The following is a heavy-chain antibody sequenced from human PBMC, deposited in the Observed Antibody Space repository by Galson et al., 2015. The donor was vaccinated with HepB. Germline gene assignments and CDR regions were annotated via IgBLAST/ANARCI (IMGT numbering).Heavy chain of an antibody. CDR2: IYYSGST. D-gene: IGHD6-13*01. V-gene: IGHV4-59*01. Sequence: SETLSLTCTVSGGSISSYYWSWIRQPPGKGLEWIGYIYYSGSTSYNPSLKSRVTISVDTSKNQFSLKLSSVTAADTAVYYCARAGYSSSWYFLDYWGQGTLVTVSS. CDR1: GGSISSYY. CDR3: ARAGYSSSWYFLDY. J-gene: IGHJ4*02.